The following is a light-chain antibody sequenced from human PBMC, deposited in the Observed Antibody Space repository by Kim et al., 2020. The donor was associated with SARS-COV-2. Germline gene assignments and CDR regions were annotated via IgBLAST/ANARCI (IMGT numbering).Light chain of an antibody. CDR1: SSNLGASSG. Sequence: QRVTISCSGSSSNLGASSGVHWYQHLPGTAPKLLIYGNTNRPSGVPDRFSGSKSGASASLAITGLQAEDEGDYYCQSYDSRLNDYVFGPGTKVTVL. CDR2: GNT. V-gene: IGLV1-40*03. CDR3: QSYDSRLNDYV. J-gene: IGLJ1*01.